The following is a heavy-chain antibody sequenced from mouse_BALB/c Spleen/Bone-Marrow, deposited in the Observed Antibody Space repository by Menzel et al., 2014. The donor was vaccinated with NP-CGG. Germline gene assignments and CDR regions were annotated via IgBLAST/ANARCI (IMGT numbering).Heavy chain of an antibody. V-gene: IGHV14-3*02. Sequence: EVMLVESGAELVKPGASVKLSCTASGFNIKDTYMHWVKQRPEQGLEWIGGIDPANCNTEYDPKFQGKATITADTSSNTAYLQLSSLTSEDTAVYYCAAYYYGTYGFAYWGQGTLVTVSA. CDR3: AAYYYGTYGFAY. CDR2: IDPANCNT. CDR1: GFNIKDTY. J-gene: IGHJ3*01. D-gene: IGHD1-1*01.